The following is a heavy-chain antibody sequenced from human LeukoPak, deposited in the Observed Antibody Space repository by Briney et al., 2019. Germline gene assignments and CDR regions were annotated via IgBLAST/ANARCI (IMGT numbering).Heavy chain of an antibody. CDR2: ISSSSSYI. CDR3: ARDRNYDFWSGTTRDAFDI. CDR1: GFTFSSYS. V-gene: IGHV3-21*01. D-gene: IGHD3-3*01. J-gene: IGHJ3*02. Sequence: GGSLRLSCAASGFTFSSYSMNWVRQAPGKGLEWVSSISSSSSYIYYADSVKGRFTISIDNAKNSLYLQMNSLRAEDTAVYYCARDRNYDFWSGTTRDAFDIWGQGTMVTVSS.